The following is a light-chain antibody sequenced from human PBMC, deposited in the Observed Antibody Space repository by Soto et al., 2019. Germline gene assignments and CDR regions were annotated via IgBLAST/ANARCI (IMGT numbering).Light chain of an antibody. J-gene: IGLJ1*01. CDR1: SSDVGGYNY. V-gene: IGLV2-14*01. CDR2: DVS. CDR3: SSYTSSSTLDYD. Sequence: QSVLTQPASVSGSPGQSITISCTGTSSDVGGYNYVSWYQQHPGKAPKLMIYDVSNRPSGVSNRFSGSKSGNTASLTISGLQAEDEAYYYCSSYTSSSTLDYDFGTRTKVTVL.